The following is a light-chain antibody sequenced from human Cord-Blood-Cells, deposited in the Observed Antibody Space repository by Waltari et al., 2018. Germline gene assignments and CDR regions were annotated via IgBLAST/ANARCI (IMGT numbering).Light chain of an antibody. J-gene: IGKJ2*01. CDR1: QSISSY. V-gene: IGKV1-39*01. CDR3: QQSYSRRYT. Sequence: DIQMTQSPSSLSASVGDRVTITCRASQSISSYLNWYQQKPGKAPKLRIYAASSLQIGVPSRFSGSVSRTEFTLTISSLQTEDSATYYYQQSYSRRYTFCQGTKLEIK. CDR2: AAS.